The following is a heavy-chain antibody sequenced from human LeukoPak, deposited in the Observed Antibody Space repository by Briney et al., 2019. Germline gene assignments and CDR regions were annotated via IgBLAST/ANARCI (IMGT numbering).Heavy chain of an antibody. CDR2: LRSGGNDK. Sequence: PGGSLRLSCAASGFSFSTAETHWVRQAPGKGLEWVAFLRSGGNDKYYAGSVKGRFTISRDNSKNTLFLQMNSLRAEDTAVYYCAKDLFGSGSYEYWGQGTLVTVSS. V-gene: IGHV3-30*02. CDR1: GFSFSTAE. CDR3: AKDLFGSGSYEY. D-gene: IGHD3-10*01. J-gene: IGHJ4*02.